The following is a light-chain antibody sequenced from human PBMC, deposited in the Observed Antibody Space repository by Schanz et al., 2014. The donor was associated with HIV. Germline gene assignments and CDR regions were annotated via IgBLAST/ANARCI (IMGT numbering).Light chain of an antibody. CDR3: CSYTTTSTYV. CDR1: SSDVGGYNY. V-gene: IGLV2-14*01. J-gene: IGLJ1*01. CDR2: EVT. Sequence: QSVLTQPPSASGSPGQSVTISCTGTSSDVGGYNYVSWYQQHPGKAPKLMIYEVTKRPSGVSDRFSASKSGNTASLTISGLQAEDEADYYCCSYTTTSTYVFGAGTKLTVL.